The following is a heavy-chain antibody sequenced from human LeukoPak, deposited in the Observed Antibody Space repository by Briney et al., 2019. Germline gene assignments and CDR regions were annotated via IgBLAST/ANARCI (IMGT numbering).Heavy chain of an antibody. CDR3: ASYYDSSPYGRAEGD. CDR2: ITSRTEI. Sequence: GGSLRLFCAASGFTFSNYNMNWVRQAPGKGLEWVSCITSRTEIYYADSVKGRFTISRDNAKNSLYLQMNSLRAEDTAVYYCASYYDSSPYGRAEGDWGQGTLVTVSS. D-gene: IGHD3-22*01. J-gene: IGHJ4*02. CDR1: GFTFSNYN. V-gene: IGHV3-69-1*01.